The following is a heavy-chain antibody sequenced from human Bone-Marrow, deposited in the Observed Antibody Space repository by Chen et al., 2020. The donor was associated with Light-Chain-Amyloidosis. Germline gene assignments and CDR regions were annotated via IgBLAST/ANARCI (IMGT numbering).Heavy chain of an antibody. D-gene: IGHD3-16*02. V-gene: IGHV4-39*07. CDR1: GDSITSSTDY. CDR3: VRSRYSTGPFEV. Sequence: QVQLQLSGPGLVKPSETLSLKCSVSGDSITSSTDYWGWIRQPPGKGLEYIASIYSSGSSYYKPSLKSRVTISVDTSKNQFSLRLTPAPAADTAVYYCVRSRYSTGPFEVWGQGSLVTVSS. CDR2: IYSSGSS. J-gene: IGHJ1*01.